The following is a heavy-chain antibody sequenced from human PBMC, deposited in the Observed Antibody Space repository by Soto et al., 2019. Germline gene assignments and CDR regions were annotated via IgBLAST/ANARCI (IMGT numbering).Heavy chain of an antibody. Sequence: QVQLQESGPGLVKPSGTLSLTCAVSSGSISSSNWWSWVRQPPGKGLEWIGEIYHSGSTNYNPSLESRVSISVDKSKNQFSLKLSSVTAADTAVYYCARDTNGSGMGAFDIWGQGTMVTVSS. CDR3: ARDTNGSGMGAFDI. CDR1: SGSISSSNW. J-gene: IGHJ3*02. V-gene: IGHV4-4*02. D-gene: IGHD3-10*01. CDR2: IYHSGST.